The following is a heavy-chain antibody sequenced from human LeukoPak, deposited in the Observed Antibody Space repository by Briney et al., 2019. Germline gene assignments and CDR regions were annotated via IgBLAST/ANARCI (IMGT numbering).Heavy chain of an antibody. CDR1: GGSISSGGYS. CDR3: ARGRYCSSTSCYRRGYCYYGMDV. CDR2: IYHSGST. Sequence: PSEALSLTCAVSGGSISSGGYSWSWIRQPPGKGLEWIGYIYHSGSTYYNPSLKSRVTISVDRSKNQFSLKLSSVTAADTAVYYCARGRYCSSTSCYRRGYCYYGMDVWGQGTTVTVSS. D-gene: IGHD2-2*02. V-gene: IGHV4-30-2*01. J-gene: IGHJ6*02.